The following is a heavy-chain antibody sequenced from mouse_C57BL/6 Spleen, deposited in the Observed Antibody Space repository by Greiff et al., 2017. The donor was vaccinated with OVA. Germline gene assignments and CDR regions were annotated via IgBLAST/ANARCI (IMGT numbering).Heavy chain of an antibody. J-gene: IGHJ2*01. CDR3: AISGTGGYFDY. D-gene: IGHD4-1*01. V-gene: IGHV1-81*01. CDR1: GYTFTSYG. CDR2: IYPRSGNT. Sequence: VQLQESGAELARPGASVKLSCKASGYTFTSYGISWVKQRTGQGLEWIGEIYPRSGNTYYNEKFKGKATLTADKSSSTAYMELRSLTAEDSAVYFCAISGTGGYFDYWGQGTTLTVSS.